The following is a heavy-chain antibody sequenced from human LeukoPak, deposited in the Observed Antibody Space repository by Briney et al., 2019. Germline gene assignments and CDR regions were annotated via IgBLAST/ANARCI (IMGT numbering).Heavy chain of an antibody. V-gene: IGHV4-59*01. D-gene: IGHD4-23*01. CDR2: IYYSGST. Sequence: PSETLSLTCTVPGGSISSYYWSWIRQPPGKGLEWIGYIYYSGSTNYNPSLKSRVTISVDTSKHQFSLKLSSVTAADTAVYYCARTQGYGGKLGVLDVWGQGTTVTVSS. CDR3: ARTQGYGGKLGVLDV. CDR1: GGSISSYY. J-gene: IGHJ6*02.